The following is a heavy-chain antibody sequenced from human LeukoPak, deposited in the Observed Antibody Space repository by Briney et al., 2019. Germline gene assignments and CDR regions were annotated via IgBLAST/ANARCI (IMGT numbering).Heavy chain of an antibody. D-gene: IGHD5-18*01. J-gene: IGHJ3*02. V-gene: IGHV3-48*03. CDR1: GFTFSSYE. CDR2: ISSSGSTI. CDR3: AKYEGIQLWARGAFDI. Sequence: WGSLRLSCAASGFTFSSYEMNWVRQAPGKGLEWVSYISSSGSTIYYADSVKGRSTISRDNSKNTLYLQMNSLRAEDTAVYYCAKYEGIQLWARGAFDIWGQGTMVTVSS.